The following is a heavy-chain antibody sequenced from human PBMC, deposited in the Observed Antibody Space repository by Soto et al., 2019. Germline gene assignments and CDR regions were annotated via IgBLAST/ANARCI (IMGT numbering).Heavy chain of an antibody. Sequence: DVQLLESGGGLVQPGGSLRLSCAASGFRFSTYDMSWVRQAPGKGLEWVSVMSGSGSGTYYADSVKGRFTISRDNSKDTLYLQMNSLRAEDTVVYYCVRQAKLTTVTANVGYYYGLDVWGQGTTVTVSS. CDR3: VRQAKLTTVTANVGYYYGLDV. CDR1: GFRFSTYD. V-gene: IGHV3-23*01. J-gene: IGHJ6*02. CDR2: MSGSGSGT. D-gene: IGHD4-4*01.